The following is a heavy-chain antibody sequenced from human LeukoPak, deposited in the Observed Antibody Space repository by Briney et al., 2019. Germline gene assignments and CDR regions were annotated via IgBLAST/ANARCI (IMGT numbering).Heavy chain of an antibody. D-gene: IGHD2-15*01. J-gene: IGHJ4*02. V-gene: IGHV1-69*01. CDR1: GGTFSSYA. Sequence: SVKVSCKASGGTFSSYAISWVRQAPGQGLEWMGGIIPIFGTANYAQKFQGRVTITADESTSTAYMELSSLRSDDTAVYYCARGLGHCSTPDCPARVFCFDYWGQGTLVTVSS. CDR2: IIPIFGTA. CDR3: ARGLGHCSTPDCPARVFCFDY.